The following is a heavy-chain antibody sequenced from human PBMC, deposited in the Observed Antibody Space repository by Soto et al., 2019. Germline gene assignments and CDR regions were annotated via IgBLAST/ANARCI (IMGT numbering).Heavy chain of an antibody. V-gene: IGHV3-21*01. D-gene: IGHD2-8*01. CDR1: GFIFSDYT. Sequence: GGSLRLSCAASGFIFSDYTINWVRQAPGKGLEWVSSVSRRSENLLYADSVKGRFTISRDNAKNSVSLQMNSLRAEDTALYYCALMLYTEEGVGLDVWGQGXTVTVYS. CDR2: VSRRSENL. J-gene: IGHJ6*02. CDR3: ALMLYTEEGVGLDV.